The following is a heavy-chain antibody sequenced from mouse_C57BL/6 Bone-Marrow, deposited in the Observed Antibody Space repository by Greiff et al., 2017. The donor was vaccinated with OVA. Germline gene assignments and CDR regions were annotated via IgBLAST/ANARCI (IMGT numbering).Heavy chain of an antibody. D-gene: IGHD1-1*01. CDR3: AREVYYYGSSYYFDV. CDR2: ISYDGSN. V-gene: IGHV3-6*01. Sequence: EVKLMESGPGLVKPSQSLSLTCSVTGYSITSGYYWNWIRQFPGNKLEWMGYISYDGSNNYNPSLKNRISITRDTSKNQFFLKLNSVTTEDTATYYCAREVYYYGSSYYFDVWGTGTTVTVSS. J-gene: IGHJ1*03. CDR1: GYSITSGYY.